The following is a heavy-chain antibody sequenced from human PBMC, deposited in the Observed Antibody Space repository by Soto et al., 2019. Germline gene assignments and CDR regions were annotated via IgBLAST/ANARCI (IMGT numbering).Heavy chain of an antibody. V-gene: IGHV1-3*01. CDR3: ARDLQADY. J-gene: IGHJ4*02. CDR1: GYTFTSYA. Sequence: QVQLVQSGAEVKKPGASVKVSCKASGYTFTSYAMHWVRQATGQRLEWMGWINAGNGNTKYSQKFHGRVTITRETSSSTAYMELSILRSEDTSGYYCARDLQADYWGQGTLVTVSS. CDR2: INAGNGNT.